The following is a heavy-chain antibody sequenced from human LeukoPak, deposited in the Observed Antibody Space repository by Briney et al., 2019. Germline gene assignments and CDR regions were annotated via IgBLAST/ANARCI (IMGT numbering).Heavy chain of an antibody. CDR1: GGSISSYY. Sequence: SETLSLTCTVSGGSISSYYWSWIRQPPGKGLEWIGYIYYSGSTNYNPSLKSRVTISVDTSENQFSLKLSSVTAADTAVYYCARDLAGTFGPKTYYGMDVWGQGTTVTVPS. J-gene: IGHJ6*02. CDR2: IYYSGST. V-gene: IGHV4-59*01. CDR3: ARDLAGTFGPKTYYGMDV. D-gene: IGHD6-19*01.